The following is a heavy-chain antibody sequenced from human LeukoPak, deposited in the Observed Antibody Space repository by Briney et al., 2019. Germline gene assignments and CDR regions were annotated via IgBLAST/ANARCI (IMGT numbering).Heavy chain of an antibody. D-gene: IGHD3-22*01. CDR1: SGSISSYY. CDR2: INYSGRI. J-gene: IGHJ3*02. Sequence: PSETLSLTCIASSGSISSYYWSWIRQTPGKGLEWIAFINYSGRIKYNPSLQSRVSISLDTSKNHFSLQLRSVMAADTAVYYCARLVDYDNSGDPDIFDIWGQGTIVSIS. CDR3: ARLVDYDNSGDPDIFDI. V-gene: IGHV4-59*01.